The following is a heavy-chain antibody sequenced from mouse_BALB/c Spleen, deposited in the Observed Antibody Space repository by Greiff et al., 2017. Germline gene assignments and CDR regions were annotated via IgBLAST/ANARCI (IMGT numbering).Heavy chain of an antibody. CDR3: ARWGGLPLDYAMDY. CDR2: ISYSGST. J-gene: IGHJ4*01. V-gene: IGHV3-8*02. Sequence: EVQLQQSGPSLVKPSQTLSLTCSVTGDSITRGYWNWIRKFPGNKLEYMGYISYSGSTYYNPSLKSRISITRDTSKNQYYLQLNSVTTEDTATYYCARWGGLPLDYAMDYWGQGTSVTVSS. CDR1: GDSITRGY. D-gene: IGHD2-2*01.